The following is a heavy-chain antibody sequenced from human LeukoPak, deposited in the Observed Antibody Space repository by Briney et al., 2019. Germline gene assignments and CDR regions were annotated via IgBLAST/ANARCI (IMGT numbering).Heavy chain of an antibody. J-gene: IGHJ3*01. Sequence: GESLKISCKGSGYSFTSYWIGWVRQMPGKGLEWMGIIYPGDSDTTYSPSFQGQVTMSADKSLSTAYLQWSSLKASDTAMYYCARRVSSSGFDAFDVWGQGTMVTVSS. CDR1: GYSFTSYW. V-gene: IGHV5-51*01. CDR3: ARRVSSSGFDAFDV. D-gene: IGHD5-12*01. CDR2: IYPGDSDT.